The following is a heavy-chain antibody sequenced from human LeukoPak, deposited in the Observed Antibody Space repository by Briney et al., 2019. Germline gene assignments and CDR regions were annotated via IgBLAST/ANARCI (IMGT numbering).Heavy chain of an antibody. V-gene: IGHV3-74*01. Sequence: GGSLRLSCAASGFTVNSNYMSWVRHAPGQGLVWVSRIKGDGISTNYADSVKGRFTISRDIAKNTLYLQMNSLRAEDTGVYYCAKDHYWSIDYWGRGTLVTVSS. J-gene: IGHJ4*02. CDR3: AKDHYWSIDY. D-gene: IGHD3-3*01. CDR2: IKGDGIST. CDR1: GFTVNSNY.